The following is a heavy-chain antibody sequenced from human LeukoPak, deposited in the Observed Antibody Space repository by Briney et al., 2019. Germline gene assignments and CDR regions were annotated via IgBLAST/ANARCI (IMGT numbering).Heavy chain of an antibody. V-gene: IGHV4-34*01. Sequence: SETLSLTCAVSGGSFGAYSWNWIRQTPGKGLEWIAEINYTGDTQTGSTNYNPSLKSRVTISVDTSKNQFSLKLSSVTAADTAVYYCASSSWYYVQAFNYWGQGTLVTVSS. J-gene: IGHJ4*02. CDR2: INYTGDTQTGST. CDR1: GGSFGAYS. D-gene: IGHD6-13*01. CDR3: ASSSWYYVQAFNY.